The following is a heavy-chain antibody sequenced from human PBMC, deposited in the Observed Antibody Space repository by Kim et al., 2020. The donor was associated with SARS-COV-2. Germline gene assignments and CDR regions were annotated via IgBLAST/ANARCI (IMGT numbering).Heavy chain of an antibody. CDR3: ARGYYGSGSYYNAN. CDR1: GGSISSSGYY. Sequence: SETLSLTCTVSGGSISSSGYYWGWIRQPPGKGLEWIGSIYYSGSTYDNPSLKSRVTISVDTSKNQFSLKLSSVTAADTAVYYCARGYYGSGSYYNANWGQGTLVTVSS. D-gene: IGHD3-10*01. J-gene: IGHJ4*02. V-gene: IGHV4-39*01. CDR2: IYYSGST.